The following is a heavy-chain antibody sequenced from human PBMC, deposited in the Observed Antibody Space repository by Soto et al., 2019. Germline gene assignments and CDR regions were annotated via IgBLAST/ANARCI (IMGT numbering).Heavy chain of an antibody. D-gene: IGHD3-16*02. Sequence: ASVKVSCKASGYTFTSYGISWVRQAPGQGLEWMGWISAYNGNTNCAQKLQGRVTMTTDTSTSTAYMELRSLRSDDTAVYYCARVRGGITFAVVIALRWFDPWGQGTLGT. CDR2: ISAYNGNT. CDR1: GYTFTSYG. V-gene: IGHV1-18*04. CDR3: ARVRGGITFAVVIALRWFDP. J-gene: IGHJ5*02.